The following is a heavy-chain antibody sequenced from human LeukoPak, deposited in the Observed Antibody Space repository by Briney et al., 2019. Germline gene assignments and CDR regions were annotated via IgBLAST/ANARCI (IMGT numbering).Heavy chain of an antibody. J-gene: IGHJ4*02. Sequence: ASVKVSCKASGYTFTGYYMHWVRQAPGQGLEWMGWINPNSSGTNYAQKFQGRVTMTRDTSISTAYMELSRLRSDDTAVYYCARDREPLHELDYWGQGTLVTVSS. CDR3: ARDREPLHELDY. D-gene: IGHD1-26*01. V-gene: IGHV1-2*02. CDR1: GYTFTGYY. CDR2: INPNSSGT.